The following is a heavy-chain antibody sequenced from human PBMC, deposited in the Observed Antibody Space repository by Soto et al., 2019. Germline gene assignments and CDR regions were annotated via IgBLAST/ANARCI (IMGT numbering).Heavy chain of an antibody. Sequence: GSLRLSCAASGFTFSSYAMSWVRQAPGKGLEWVSAISGSGGSTYYADSVKGRFTISRDNSKNTLYLQMNSLRAEDTAVYYCATPISLSGYGSSWVGTDGMDVWGQGTTVTVSS. CDR2: ISGSGGST. V-gene: IGHV3-23*01. CDR1: GFTFSSYA. D-gene: IGHD6-13*01. CDR3: ATPISLSGYGSSWVGTDGMDV. J-gene: IGHJ6*02.